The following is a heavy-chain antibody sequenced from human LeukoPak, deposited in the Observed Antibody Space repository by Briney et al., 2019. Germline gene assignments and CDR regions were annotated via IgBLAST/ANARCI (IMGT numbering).Heavy chain of an antibody. J-gene: IGHJ4*02. D-gene: IGHD2-15*01. CDR2: IWYDGSNK. CDR3: ARESYCSGGSCYYGYFDY. V-gene: IGHV3-33*01. CDR1: GFTFSSYG. Sequence: GGPLRLSCAASGFTFSSYGMHWVRQAPGKGLECVAVIWYDGSNKYYADSVKGRFTISRDNSKNTLYLQMNSLRAEDTAVYYCARESYCSGGSCYYGYFDYWGQGTLVTVSS.